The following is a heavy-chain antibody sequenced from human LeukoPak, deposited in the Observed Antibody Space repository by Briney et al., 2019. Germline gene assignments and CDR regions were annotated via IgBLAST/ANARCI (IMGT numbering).Heavy chain of an antibody. CDR3: ARGSAITMVRRDWFDP. CDR1: GFTFSSYW. V-gene: IGHV3-7*01. Sequence: GGSLRLSCAASGFTFSSYWMSWVRQAPGKGLEWVANIKQDGSDKYYVDSVRGRFTISRDNAKNSLFLQMNSLRAEDTAVYYCARGSAITMVRRDWFDPWGQGTLVTVSS. D-gene: IGHD3-10*01. J-gene: IGHJ5*02. CDR2: IKQDGSDK.